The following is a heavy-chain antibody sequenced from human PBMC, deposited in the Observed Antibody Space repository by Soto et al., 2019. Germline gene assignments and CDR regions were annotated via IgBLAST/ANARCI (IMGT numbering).Heavy chain of an antibody. J-gene: IGHJ6*02. Sequence: SETLSLTCTVSGDSVSSHYWSWIRQPAGRGLEWIGRIYISGSTDYNPSLKGRVSMSVDRSKNQFSLKLTSVTAADAAVYYCVRDCSGGGCYSDYGMDVWGQGTTVTVSS. CDR1: GDSVSSHY. CDR2: IYISGST. CDR3: VRDCSGGGCYSDYGMDV. D-gene: IGHD2-15*01. V-gene: IGHV4-4*07.